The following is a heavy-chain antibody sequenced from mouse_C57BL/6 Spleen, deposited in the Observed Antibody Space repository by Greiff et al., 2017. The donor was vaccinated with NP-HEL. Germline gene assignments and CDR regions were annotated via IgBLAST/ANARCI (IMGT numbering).Heavy chain of an antibody. V-gene: IGHV1-4*01. CDR2: INPSSGYT. D-gene: IGHD1-1*01. Sequence: QVQLQQSGAELARPGASVKMSCKASGYTFTSYTMHWVKQRPGQGLEWIGYINPSSGYTKYNQKFKDKATLTADKSSSRAYMQLSSLTSEDSAVYYCARSREYYGSTWYFDVWGTGTTVTVSS. CDR1: GYTFTSYT. J-gene: IGHJ1*03. CDR3: ARSREYYGSTWYFDV.